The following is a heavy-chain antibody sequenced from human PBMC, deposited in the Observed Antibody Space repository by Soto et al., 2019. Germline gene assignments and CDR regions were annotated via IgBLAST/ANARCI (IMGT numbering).Heavy chain of an antibody. V-gene: IGHV1-46*03. Sequence: GASVKVSCKASGYTFTSYYMHWVRQAPGQGLEWMGIINPSGGSTSYAQKFQGRVTMTRDTSTSTVYMELSSLRSEDTAVYYCARTEYYDILTGYSDSFDYWGQGTLVTVSS. CDR2: INPSGGST. D-gene: IGHD3-9*01. CDR1: GYTFTSYY. CDR3: ARTEYYDILTGYSDSFDY. J-gene: IGHJ4*02.